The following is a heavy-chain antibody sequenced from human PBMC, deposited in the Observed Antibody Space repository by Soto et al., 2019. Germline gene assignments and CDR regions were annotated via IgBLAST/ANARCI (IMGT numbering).Heavy chain of an antibody. CDR3: ARSSSWTHYYYYYGMDV. CDR2: INHSGST. D-gene: IGHD6-13*01. J-gene: IGHJ6*02. CDR1: GGSFSGYY. V-gene: IGHV4-34*01. Sequence: PSETLSLTCAVYGGSFSGYYWSWIRQPPGKGLEWIGEINHSGSTNYNPSLKSRATISVDTSKNQFSLKLSSVTAADTAVYYCARSSSWTHYYYYYGMDVWGQGTTVTVSS.